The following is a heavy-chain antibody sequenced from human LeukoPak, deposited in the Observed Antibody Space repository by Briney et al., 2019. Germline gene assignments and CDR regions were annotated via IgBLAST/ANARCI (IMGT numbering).Heavy chain of an antibody. CDR2: IYYSGYT. Sequence: SETLSLTCTVSGGSISNYWSWIRQPPGKGLKWIGNIYYSGYTTYSPSLRSRVTISVDTSKNQFSLKLSSVTAADTAVYYCARVRYSYGAYYYYYYMDVWGKGTTVTVSS. V-gene: IGHV4-59*01. J-gene: IGHJ6*03. CDR1: GGSISNY. D-gene: IGHD5-18*01. CDR3: ARVRYSYGAYYYYYYMDV.